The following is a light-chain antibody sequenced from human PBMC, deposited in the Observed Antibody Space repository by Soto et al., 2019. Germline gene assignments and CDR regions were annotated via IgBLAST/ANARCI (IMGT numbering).Light chain of an antibody. CDR3: SSYGGSNPVV. CDR2: EVS. J-gene: IGLJ2*01. CDR1: SSDVGGYNY. Sequence: QSALTQPPSASGSPGQSVTISCTGSSSDVGGYNYVSWYQQHPGKAPKLMIYEVSKRPSGVPDRLSGSKSGNTASLTVSGLQVEDEADYYCSSYGGSNPVVFGGGTKLTVL. V-gene: IGLV2-8*01.